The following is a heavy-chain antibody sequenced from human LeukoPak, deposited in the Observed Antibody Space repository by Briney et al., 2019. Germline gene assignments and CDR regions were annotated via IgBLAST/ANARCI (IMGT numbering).Heavy chain of an antibody. V-gene: IGHV4-61*01. CDR1: GDSVSSPNSH. D-gene: IGHD6-19*01. Sequence: SETLSLTCTVSGDSVSSPNSHWSWIWQPPGKGLEWIGHIYYNGNTNYNPSLKSRVTISLDTSKNQFSLELSSVTAADTAVYYCARNRGWYAMDVWGQGTTVTASS. J-gene: IGHJ6*02. CDR2: IYYNGNT. CDR3: ARNRGWYAMDV.